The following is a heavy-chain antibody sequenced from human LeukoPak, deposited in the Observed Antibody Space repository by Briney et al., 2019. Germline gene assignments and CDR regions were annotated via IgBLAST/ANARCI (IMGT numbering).Heavy chain of an antibody. CDR1: GFTFSTYW. CDR2: INSDGSTT. V-gene: IGHV3-74*01. CDR3: ARKAGIAASGNYFDY. Sequence: GGSLRLSCVASGFTFSTYWMHWVRHAPGKGLVWVSRINSDGSTTSDADSVKGRFTISRDNAKNTLYLQMNSLRAEDTAVYYCARKAGIAASGNYFDYWGQGTLVTVSS. D-gene: IGHD6-13*01. J-gene: IGHJ4*02.